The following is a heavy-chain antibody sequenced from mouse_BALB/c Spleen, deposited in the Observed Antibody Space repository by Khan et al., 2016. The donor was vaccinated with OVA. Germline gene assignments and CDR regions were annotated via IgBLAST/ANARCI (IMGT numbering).Heavy chain of an antibody. D-gene: IGHD2-4*01. Sequence: QVQLKESGPGLVAPSQSLSITCTVSGFTLSNYGVHWVRQPPGKGLEWLGVIWTGGITNYHSALMSRLSISKDNSKSQVFLKMNRLQTDDTAVYYCSRSYYYDVGGFAYWGRGTLVTVSA. J-gene: IGHJ3*01. V-gene: IGHV2-9*02. CDR2: IWTGGIT. CDR3: SRSYYYDVGGFAY. CDR1: GFTLSNYG.